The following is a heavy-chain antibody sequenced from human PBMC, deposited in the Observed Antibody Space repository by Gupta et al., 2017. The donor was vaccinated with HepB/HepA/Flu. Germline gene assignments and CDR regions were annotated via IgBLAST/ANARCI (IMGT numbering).Heavy chain of an antibody. Sequence: EVQLVESGGGLVKPGGSLRLSCAASEFNFKNPTMNWVRQAPGKGLDWVSSISSTSSYIYYVDSVKGRFTISRDNARNSLYLQMNSLRVEDTATYFCTRGRYYGSGTRAYYYMDVWGKGTTVIVSS. D-gene: IGHD3-10*01. J-gene: IGHJ6*03. V-gene: IGHV3-21*06. CDR1: EFNFKNPT. CDR2: ISSTSSYI. CDR3: TRGRYYGSGTRAYYYMDV.